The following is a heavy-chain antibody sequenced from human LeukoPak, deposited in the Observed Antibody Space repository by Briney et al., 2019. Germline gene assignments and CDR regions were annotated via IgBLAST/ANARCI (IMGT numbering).Heavy chain of an antibody. CDR2: IIPILGIA. D-gene: IGHD6-19*01. V-gene: IGHV1-69*02. CDR3: ASLAVAGIFMDGNWFDP. CDR1: GYTFTTYF. J-gene: IGHJ5*02. Sequence: ASVKVSCKASGYTFTTYFMHWVRQAPGQGLEWMGRIIPILGIANYAQKFQGRVTITADKSTSTAYMELSSLRSEDTAVYYCASLAVAGIFMDGNWFDPWGQGTLVTVSS.